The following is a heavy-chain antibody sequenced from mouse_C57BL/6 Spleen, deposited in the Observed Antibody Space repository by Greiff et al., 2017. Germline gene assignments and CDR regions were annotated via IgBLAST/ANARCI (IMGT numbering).Heavy chain of an antibody. D-gene: IGHD2-12*01. CDR3: TIRDAMDY. Sequence: VKLQQSGAELVRPGASVTLSCKASGYTFTDYEMHWVKQTPVHGLEWIGAIDPETGGTAYNQKFKGKAILTADKSSSTAYMELRSLTSEDSAVYYCTIRDAMDYWGQGTSVTVSS. V-gene: IGHV1-15*01. CDR1: GYTFTDYE. J-gene: IGHJ4*01. CDR2: IDPETGGT.